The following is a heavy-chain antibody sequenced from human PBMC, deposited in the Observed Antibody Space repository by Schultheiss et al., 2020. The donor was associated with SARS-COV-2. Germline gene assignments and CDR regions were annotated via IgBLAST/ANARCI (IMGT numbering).Heavy chain of an antibody. CDR2: IYTSGST. D-gene: IGHD4-17*01. J-gene: IGHJ4*02. CDR1: GGSISSYY. Sequence: SETLSLTCTVSGGSISSYYWSWIRQPAGKGLEWIGRIYTSGSTNYNPSLKSRVTMSVDTSKNQFSLKLSSVTAADTAVYYCARDWGGRGTVTTYFDYWGQGTLVTVSS. CDR3: ARDWGGRGTVTTYFDY. V-gene: IGHV4-4*07.